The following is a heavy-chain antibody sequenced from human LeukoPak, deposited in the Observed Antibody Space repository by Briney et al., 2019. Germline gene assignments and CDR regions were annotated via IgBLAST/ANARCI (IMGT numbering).Heavy chain of an antibody. CDR1: GGSISSSSYY. Sequence: SETLSLTCTVSGGSISSSSYYWGWIRQPPGKGLEWIGEINHSGSTNYNPSLKSRVTISVDTSKNQFSLKLSSVTAADTAVYYCARVVYVDTAMVFDYWGQGTLVTVSS. CDR2: INHSGST. V-gene: IGHV4-39*07. D-gene: IGHD5-18*01. CDR3: ARVVYVDTAMVFDY. J-gene: IGHJ4*02.